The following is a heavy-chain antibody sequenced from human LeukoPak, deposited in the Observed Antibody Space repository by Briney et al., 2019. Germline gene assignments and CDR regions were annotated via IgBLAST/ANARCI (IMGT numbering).Heavy chain of an antibody. CDR3: ARGGVTGAPNYY. D-gene: IGHD1-20*01. V-gene: IGHV3-74*01. CDR2: VNGDGSST. J-gene: IGHJ4*02. Sequence: GGSLRLSCAASGFTFSNYWMHWVRQAPGKGLVWVSRVNGDGSSTTYADSVKGRFTISRDNAKNTLYLQMSSLRAEDTAVYYCARGGVTGAPNYYWGQGTLVTVSS. CDR1: GFTFSNYW.